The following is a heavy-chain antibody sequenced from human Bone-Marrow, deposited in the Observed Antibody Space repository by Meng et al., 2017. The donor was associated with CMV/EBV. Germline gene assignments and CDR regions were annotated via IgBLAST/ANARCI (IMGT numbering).Heavy chain of an antibody. Sequence: GESLKISCAASGFTFSSYVMHWVRQAPGKGLEWVAFIRYDGSNKYYADSVKGRFTISRDNSKNTLYLQMNSLRAEDTAVYYCAKDTYCSSTSCYSYYYYDGMDVWGQGTTVTVSS. D-gene: IGHD2-2*01. CDR2: IRYDGSNK. CDR3: AKDTYCSSTSCYSYYYYDGMDV. V-gene: IGHV3-30*02. J-gene: IGHJ6*02. CDR1: GFTFSSYV.